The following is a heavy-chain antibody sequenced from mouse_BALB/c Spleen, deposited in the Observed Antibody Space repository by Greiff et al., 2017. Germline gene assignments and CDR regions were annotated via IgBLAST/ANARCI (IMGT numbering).Heavy chain of an antibody. D-gene: IGHD2-4*01. V-gene: IGHV1-9*01. CDR3: ASWSSTMITEFAY. Sequence: QVQLQQSGAELMKPGASVKISCKATGYTFSSYWIEWVKQRPGHGLEWIGEILPGSGSTNYNEKFKGKATFTADTSSNTAYMQLSSLTSEDSAVYYCASWSSTMITEFAYWGQGTLVTVSA. CDR2: ILPGSGST. CDR1: GYTFSSYW. J-gene: IGHJ3*01.